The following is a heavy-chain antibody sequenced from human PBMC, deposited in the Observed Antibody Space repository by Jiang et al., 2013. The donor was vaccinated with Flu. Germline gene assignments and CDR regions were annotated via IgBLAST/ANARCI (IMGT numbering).Heavy chain of an antibody. CDR2: IYYSGTT. CDR3: ARGGLVGPRSSNAFDI. D-gene: IGHD1-26*01. J-gene: IGHJ3*02. CDR1: GDSISRYY. Sequence: GSGLVKPSETLSLTCTVSGDSISRYYWSWIRQPPGKGLEWIGYIYYSGTTNYNPSLKSRVTISEDTSTNQFSLKLSSVTAADTAVYYCARGGLVGPRSSNAFDISGPRDNGHRLF. V-gene: IGHV4-59*01.